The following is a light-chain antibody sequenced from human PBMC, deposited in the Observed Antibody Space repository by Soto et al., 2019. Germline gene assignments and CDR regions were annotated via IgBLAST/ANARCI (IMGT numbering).Light chain of an antibody. J-gene: IGKJ2*01. CDR2: AAS. CDR3: QKYNSAPPVYT. CDR1: QGISNY. V-gene: IGKV1-27*01. Sequence: DIQMTQSPSSLSASVGDRVTITCRASQGISNYLAWYQQKPGKVPKLLIYAASTLQSGVPSRFSGSGSGTDFTLTISSLQPEDVATYYCQKYNSAPPVYTFGQGTKVEIK.